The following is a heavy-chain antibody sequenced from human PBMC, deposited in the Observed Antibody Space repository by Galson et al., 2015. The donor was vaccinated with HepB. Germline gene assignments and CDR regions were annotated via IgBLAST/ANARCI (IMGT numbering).Heavy chain of an antibody. CDR3: ARERLTDGYREYYFDN. V-gene: IGHV1-69*01. D-gene: IGHD5-24*01. J-gene: IGHJ4*02. CDR1: GGTFSSYV. Sequence: SCKASGGTFSSYVISWVRQAPGQGLEWMGGIIPIYEITNYAQKFQGRFKITADESMSTAYMEVSSLRSEDTAVYYCARERLTDGYREYYFDNWGQGTLVTVSS. CDR2: IIPIYEIT.